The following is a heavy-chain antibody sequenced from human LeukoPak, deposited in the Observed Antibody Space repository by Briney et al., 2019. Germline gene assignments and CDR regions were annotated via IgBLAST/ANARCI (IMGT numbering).Heavy chain of an antibody. J-gene: IGHJ4*02. V-gene: IGHV1-2*02. CDR2: INPNSGGT. D-gene: IGHD2-2*01. CDR1: GYTFTGYY. CDR3: ARANCSSTSCYLGYFDY. Sequence: GASVKVSCKASGYTFTGYYMHWVRQAPGQGREWMGWINPNSGGTNYAQKFQGRVPMTRDTPISTAYMELSRLRSDDTAGYYCARANCSSTSCYLGYFDYWGQGTLVTVSS.